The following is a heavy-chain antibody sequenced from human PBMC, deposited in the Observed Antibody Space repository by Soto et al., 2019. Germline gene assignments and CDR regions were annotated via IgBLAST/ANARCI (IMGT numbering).Heavy chain of an antibody. D-gene: IGHD2-15*01. V-gene: IGHV1-18*01. Sequence: QVQLVQSGAEVKKPGASVKVSCKASGYTFTSYGISWVRQAPGQGLEWMGWISAYNGNTNYAQKLQGRVTMTTDTSTSTAYMELRSLRSDDTAVYYCARDRKVVIGWLLQESYYYGMDVWGQGTTVTVSS. CDR2: ISAYNGNT. CDR3: ARDRKVVIGWLLQESYYYGMDV. J-gene: IGHJ6*02. CDR1: GYTFTSYG.